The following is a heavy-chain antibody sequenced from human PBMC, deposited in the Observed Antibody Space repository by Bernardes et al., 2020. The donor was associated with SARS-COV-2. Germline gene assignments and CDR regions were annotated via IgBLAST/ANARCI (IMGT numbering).Heavy chain of an antibody. D-gene: IGHD1-26*01. CDR3: ARHDALGGWFFDL. Sequence: GESLKISCQGSGYSFSTSWIAWVRQKPGKGLDWMGIIYPGDSDTTYSPTFQGQVTISADKSINTAYLQWSGLKASDTAVYYCARHDALGGWFFDLWGRGTLVTGSS. V-gene: IGHV5-51*01. J-gene: IGHJ2*01. CDR2: IYPGDSDT. CDR1: GYSFSTSW.